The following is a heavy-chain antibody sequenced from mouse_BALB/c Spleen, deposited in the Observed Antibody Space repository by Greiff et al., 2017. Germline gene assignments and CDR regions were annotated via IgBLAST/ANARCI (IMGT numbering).Heavy chain of an antibody. CDR3: ARGYGTLDY. Sequence: EVQLQESGPGLVKPSQSLSLTCTVTGYSITSDYAWNWIRQFPGNKLEWMGYISYSGSTSYNPSLKSRISITRDTSKNQFFLQLNSVTTEDTATYYCARGYGTLDYWGQGTTLTVSS. CDR2: ISYSGST. D-gene: IGHD1-1*01. V-gene: IGHV3-2*02. CDR1: GYSITSDYA. J-gene: IGHJ2*01.